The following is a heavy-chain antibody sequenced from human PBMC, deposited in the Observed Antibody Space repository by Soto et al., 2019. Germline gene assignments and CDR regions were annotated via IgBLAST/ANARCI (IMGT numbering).Heavy chain of an antibody. CDR3: AKDPHCFAMDV. CDR2: ISGSEDNI. J-gene: IGHJ6*04. V-gene: IGHV3-23*01. Sequence: GGSLRLSCVASGFPFSNYYMDWVRQAPGKGLEWVAVISGSEDNIHYADSVEGRFTISRDNSMNTLYLQMNSLRADDTAIYYCAKDPHCFAMDVWGKGTRVTVPS. CDR1: GFPFSNYY.